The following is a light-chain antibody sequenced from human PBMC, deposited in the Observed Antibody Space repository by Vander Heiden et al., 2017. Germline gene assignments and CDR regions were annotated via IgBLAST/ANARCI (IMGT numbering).Light chain of an antibody. V-gene: IGLV1-47*01. CDR3: AAWDDSLSGHVV. CDR1: SSNIGSNY. Sequence: QSVLTQPPSASGTPGQRVTISCSGSSSNIGSNYVYWYQQLPGTAPKLLIYRNNQRPSGVPDRFSGSKAGTSASLAISGLRSEDEADYYCAAWDDSLSGHVVFGEGTKLTVL. J-gene: IGLJ2*01. CDR2: RNN.